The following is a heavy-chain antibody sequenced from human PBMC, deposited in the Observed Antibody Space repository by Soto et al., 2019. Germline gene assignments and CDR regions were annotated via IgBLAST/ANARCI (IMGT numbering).Heavy chain of an antibody. D-gene: IGHD3-10*02. V-gene: IGHV1-18*01. CDR3: TRGGQLFAGNYFDY. Sequence: QVQLVQSGAEVTKPGASVKVSCKASGYTFTSYGISWVRQAPGQGLEWMGWISNYNGDTNYAQKLQGRVTMTTDTSTSTAYVELRSMKSDDTAVYYCTRGGQLFAGNYFDYWGQGTLVTVSS. CDR1: GYTFTSYG. J-gene: IGHJ4*02. CDR2: ISNYNGDT.